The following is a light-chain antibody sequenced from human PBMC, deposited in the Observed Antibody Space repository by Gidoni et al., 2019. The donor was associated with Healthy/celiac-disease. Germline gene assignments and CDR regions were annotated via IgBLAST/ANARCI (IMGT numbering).Light chain of an antibody. J-gene: IGKJ1*01. CDR3: QQSYSTPRT. CDR1: QSISSY. V-gene: IGKV1-39*01. CDR2: AAS. Sequence: DIQMTQSPSSLSASVGDRFTITCRASQSISSYLNWYQQKPGKAPKLLIYAASSLQSGVPSRFSGSGSGTECTLTISSLQPEDFATYYCQQSYSTPRTFGQGTKVEIK.